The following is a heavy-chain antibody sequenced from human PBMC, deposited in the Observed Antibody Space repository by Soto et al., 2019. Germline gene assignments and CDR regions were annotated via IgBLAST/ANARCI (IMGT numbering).Heavy chain of an antibody. J-gene: IGHJ5*02. D-gene: IGHD3-3*01. CDR2: MYYSGIS. CDR1: GGSISSYY. V-gene: IGHV4-59*01. Sequence: LSLTCTVSGGSISSYYWSWIRQPPGKGLEWIGYMYYSGISNYNPSLKSRVTILLDTPKNQFSLKLSSVTAADSAVYYCARGASGYYPLAWFDPWGQGTLVTVSS. CDR3: ARGASGYYPLAWFDP.